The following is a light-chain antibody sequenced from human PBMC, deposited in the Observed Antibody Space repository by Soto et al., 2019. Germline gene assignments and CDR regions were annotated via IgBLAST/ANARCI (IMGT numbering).Light chain of an antibody. CDR3: CSYAGSRTFV. J-gene: IGLJ3*02. CDR1: SSNIGSNT. CDR2: GNN. V-gene: IGLV1-44*01. Sequence: QSALTQPPSASETPGQRVTISCSGSSSNIGSNTVNWYQQFPETAPKLLIFGNNQRPSGVPDRFSGSKSGTSASLAISGLQSEDEADYHCCSYAGSRTFVFGGGTKLTVL.